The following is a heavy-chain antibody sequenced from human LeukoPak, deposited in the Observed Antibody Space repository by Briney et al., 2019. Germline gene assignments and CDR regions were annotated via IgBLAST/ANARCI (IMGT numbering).Heavy chain of an antibody. CDR1: GYTFTSYG. CDR2: IIPELGVS. Sequence: SVKVSCKASGYTFTSYGITWVRQAPGQGLEWMGRIIPELGVSNFAHKLKGRVTITADTSTNTVHLELSRLESGDTAVYYCSREGVYVPDGSGYHRAAFDIWGQGTLVIVSS. CDR3: SREGVYVPDGSGYHRAAFDI. V-gene: IGHV1-69*04. J-gene: IGHJ3*02. D-gene: IGHD3-22*01.